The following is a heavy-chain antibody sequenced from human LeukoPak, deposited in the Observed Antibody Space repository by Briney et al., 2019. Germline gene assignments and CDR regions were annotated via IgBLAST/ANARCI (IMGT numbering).Heavy chain of an antibody. CDR2: ISYDGSNK. V-gene: IGHV3-30*04. CDR1: GFTFSSYA. CDR3: ATEFGY. Sequence: PGGSLRLSCAASGFTFSSYAMHWVRQAPGKGLEWVAVISYDGSNKYYADSVKGRFTISRDNSKNTLYLQMNSLRAEDTAMYYCATEFGYWGQGTLVTVSS. J-gene: IGHJ4*02.